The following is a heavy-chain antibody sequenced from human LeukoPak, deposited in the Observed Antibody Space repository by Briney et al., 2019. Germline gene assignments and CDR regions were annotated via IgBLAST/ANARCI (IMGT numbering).Heavy chain of an antibody. Sequence: ASVKVSCKAFGYTFTSNYMHWVRQAPGQGPEWMGVISPSGGSTTYAQKFQGRVTLTRDMSTSTDYLELSSLRSEDTAVYYCARDRTYYYDSSGYYFDYWGQGTLVTVSS. D-gene: IGHD3-22*01. V-gene: IGHV1-46*01. CDR2: ISPSGGST. J-gene: IGHJ4*02. CDR3: ARDRTYYYDSSGYYFDY. CDR1: GYTFTSNY.